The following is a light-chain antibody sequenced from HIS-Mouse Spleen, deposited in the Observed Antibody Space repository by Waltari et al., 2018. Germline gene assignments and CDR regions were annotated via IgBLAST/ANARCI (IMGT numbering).Light chain of an antibody. Sequence: QSALTQPASVSGSPGQSIPISCTGTISDVGGYNYVSWYQQPPGKAPKLMIYEVSNRPSGVSNRFSGSKSGNTASLTISGLQAEDEADYYCSSYTSSSTFFGTGTKVTVL. V-gene: IGLV2-14*01. CDR1: ISDVGGYNY. J-gene: IGLJ1*01. CDR2: EVS. CDR3: SSYTSSSTF.